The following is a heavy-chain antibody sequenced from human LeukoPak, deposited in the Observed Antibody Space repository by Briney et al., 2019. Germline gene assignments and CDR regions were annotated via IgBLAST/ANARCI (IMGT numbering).Heavy chain of an antibody. Sequence: GASVKVSCKAFGYTFTSNYMHWVRQAPGQGPEWMGVISPSGGSTTYAQKFQGRVTLTRDMSTSTDYLELSSLRSEDTAVYYCARALPIAARAYFDYWGQGTLVTVSS. CDR2: ISPSGGST. CDR1: GYTFTSNY. J-gene: IGHJ4*02. D-gene: IGHD6-6*01. CDR3: ARALPIAARAYFDY. V-gene: IGHV1-46*01.